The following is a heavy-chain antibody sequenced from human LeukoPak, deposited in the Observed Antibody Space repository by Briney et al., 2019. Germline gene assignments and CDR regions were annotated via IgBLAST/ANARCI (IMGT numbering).Heavy chain of an antibody. V-gene: IGHV4-38-2*02. Sequence: SETLSLTCSVSSYSISSGYFWGWVRQPPGKGLEWTGNIFHSGSTSYNPSPKSRLTISVDTSKNQFSLKLTSMTAADTAVYFCARAPSGSCIDSWGRGTLVTVSS. J-gene: IGHJ4*02. CDR1: SYSISSGYF. CDR2: IFHSGST. CDR3: ARAPSGSCIDS. D-gene: IGHD1-26*01.